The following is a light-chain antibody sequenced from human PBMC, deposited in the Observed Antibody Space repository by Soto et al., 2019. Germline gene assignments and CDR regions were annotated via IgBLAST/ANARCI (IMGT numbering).Light chain of an antibody. CDR2: GVS. CDR3: SSYTTSSTLMV. J-gene: IGLJ2*01. V-gene: IGLV2-14*03. CDR1: STDVGGYNY. Sequence: QSALTQPASVSGSPVQSISISCTGTSTDVGGYNYVYWYQHHPGKAPKLMIYGVSNRPSGVSNRFSGSKSGNTASLTISGLQAEDEADYYCSSYTTSSTLMVFGGGTKLTVL.